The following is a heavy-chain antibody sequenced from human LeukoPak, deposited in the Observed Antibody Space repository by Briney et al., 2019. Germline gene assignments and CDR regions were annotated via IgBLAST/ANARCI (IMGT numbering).Heavy chain of an antibody. V-gene: IGHV1-46*01. Sequence: ASVKVSCKASGYTFTSYYMHWVRQAPGQGLAWMGIVIPSDGATKYAQKFQGRVTMTRDPSTTTVCRELSSLRSEDTAVYYCARAGSASSIGGCGYWGQGTLVTVSS. D-gene: IGHD2-15*01. CDR1: GYTFTSYY. CDR3: ARAGSASSIGGCGY. J-gene: IGHJ4*02. CDR2: VIPSDGAT.